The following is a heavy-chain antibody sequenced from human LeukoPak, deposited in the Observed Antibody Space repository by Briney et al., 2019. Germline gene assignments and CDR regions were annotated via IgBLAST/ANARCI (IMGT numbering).Heavy chain of an antibody. J-gene: IGHJ4*02. V-gene: IGHV4-38-2*02. CDR2: THHSGAT. CDR1: GYSISSGYF. D-gene: IGHD7-27*01. Sequence: NPSETPSLTCSVSGYSISSGYFWGWIRQPPGKRPEWIATTHHSGATYYNPSLKSRVTLSADMSKNQVSLKLTSVTAADTAVYYCTREVWGSTFPDYWGQGTLVTVSS. CDR3: TREVWGSTFPDY.